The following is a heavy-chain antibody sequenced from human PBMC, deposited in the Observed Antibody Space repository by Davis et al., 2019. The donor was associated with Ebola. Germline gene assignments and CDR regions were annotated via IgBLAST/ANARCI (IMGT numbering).Heavy chain of an antibody. Sequence: GESLKISCKDFGFTFTNYWIAWVRQMPGKGLEGMGVIYHRDLDTRYSPSFQGQVTISADKSINTAYLQWTSLKASDTAMYYCARVASLVSGAGGFDSWGQGTLVTVSS. CDR3: ARVASLVSGAGGFDS. J-gene: IGHJ4*02. CDR2: IYHRDLDT. CDR1: GFTFTNYW. V-gene: IGHV5-51*01. D-gene: IGHD2-15*01.